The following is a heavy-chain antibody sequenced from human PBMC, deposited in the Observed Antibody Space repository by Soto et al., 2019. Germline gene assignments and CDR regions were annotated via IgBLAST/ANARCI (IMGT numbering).Heavy chain of an antibody. CDR3: SREGSGSYSTD. Sequence: EVQLVESGGGLVQPGGSLRLSCAASGFTFSSYSMNWVRQAPGRGLEWISYIRSSGSTKYYADSVRGRFTISRDNAQNLVYLQMNSLRAEDTAVYYCSREGSGSYSTDWGHGTLVTVS. J-gene: IGHJ4*01. D-gene: IGHD3-10*01. CDR1: GFTFSSYS. CDR2: IRSSGSTK. V-gene: IGHV3-48*01.